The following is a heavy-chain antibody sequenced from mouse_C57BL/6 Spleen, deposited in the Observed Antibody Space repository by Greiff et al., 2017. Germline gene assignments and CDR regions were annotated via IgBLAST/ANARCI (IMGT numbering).Heavy chain of an antibody. J-gene: IGHJ2*01. CDR3: ARRGYYGSSYADY. CDR2: IDPSDSYT. CDR1: GYTFTSYW. V-gene: IGHV1-69*01. D-gene: IGHD1-1*01. Sequence: QVQLKQPGAELVMPGASVKLSCKASGYTFTSYWMHWVKQRPGQGLEWIGEIDPSDSYTNYNQKFKGKSTLTVDKSSSTAYMQLSSLTSVDSAVYYCARRGYYGSSYADYWGQGTTLTVSS.